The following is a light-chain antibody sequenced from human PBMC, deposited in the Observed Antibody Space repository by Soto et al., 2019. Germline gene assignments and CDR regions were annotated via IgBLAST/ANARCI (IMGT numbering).Light chain of an antibody. J-gene: IGLJ2*01. CDR1: SSNIGSHT. V-gene: IGLV1-44*01. Sequence: QSVLTQPNSASGTPGQRVTISCSGSSSNIGSHTLNWYQQLPGSAPSLLIYSDNQRPSGVPDRFSGSTSGTSASLAISGLQSEDEAEYYCAAWDDTLNAAVFGGWTKVTVL. CDR3: AAWDDTLNAAV. CDR2: SDN.